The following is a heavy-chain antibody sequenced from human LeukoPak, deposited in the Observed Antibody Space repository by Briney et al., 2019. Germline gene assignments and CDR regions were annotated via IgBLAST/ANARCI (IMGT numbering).Heavy chain of an antibody. Sequence: GGSLRLSCAASGFTFSSYSMNWVRQAPGKGLEWVSSISSSSSYIYYADSVKGRFTISRGNAKNSLYLQMNSLRAEDTAVYYCARIVWGFCSGGSCHKGFDYWGQGTLVTVSS. CDR1: GFTFSSYS. V-gene: IGHV3-21*01. J-gene: IGHJ4*02. CDR2: ISSSSSYI. D-gene: IGHD2-15*01. CDR3: ARIVWGFCSGGSCHKGFDY.